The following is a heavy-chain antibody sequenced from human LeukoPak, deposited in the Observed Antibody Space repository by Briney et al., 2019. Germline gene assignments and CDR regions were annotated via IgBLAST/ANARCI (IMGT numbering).Heavy chain of an antibody. CDR2: TYHSGTS. D-gene: IGHD1-7*01. CDR3: ARGRGYNWNSWRWVFDY. Sequence: SETLSLTCTVSGYSISNGYYWGWIRRPPGKGLEWIGTTYHSGTSYYNPSLKSRVTISVDTSKNQFSLKLSSVTAADTAVYYCARGRGYNWNSWRWVFDYWGQGTLVTVSS. CDR1: GYSISNGYY. J-gene: IGHJ4*02. V-gene: IGHV4-38-2*02.